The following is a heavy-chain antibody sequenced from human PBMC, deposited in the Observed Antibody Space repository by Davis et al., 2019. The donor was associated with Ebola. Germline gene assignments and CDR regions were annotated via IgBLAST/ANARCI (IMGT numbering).Heavy chain of an antibody. CDR1: GGSISSSSYY. D-gene: IGHD6-19*01. V-gene: IGHV4-39*01. CDR2: IYYSGST. J-gene: IGHJ4*02. CDR3: ARHVGYSSGWNDY. Sequence: SETLSLTCTVSGGSISSSSYYWGWIRQPPGKGLEWIGGIYYSGSTYYNPSLKSRVTISVDTSKNQFSLKLSSVTAADTAVYYCARHVGYSSGWNDYWGQGTLVTVSS.